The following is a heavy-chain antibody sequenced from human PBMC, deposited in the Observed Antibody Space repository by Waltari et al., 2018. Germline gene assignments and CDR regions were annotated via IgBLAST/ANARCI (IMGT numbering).Heavy chain of an antibody. V-gene: IGHV2-5*01. CDR3: AHSYDSSGYYYVGGWDS. Sequence: QITLKESGPTLVKPTQTLTLTCTFSGFSLSTSGVGVGWIRQPPGKALEWLALIYWNDDKRYSPSLECRLTITKDTSNNQVVLTLPNMDPVYTATFYCAHSYDSSGYYYVGGWDSWGQGTLVTVSS. J-gene: IGHJ4*02. CDR1: GFSLSTSGVG. CDR2: IYWNDDK. D-gene: IGHD3-22*01.